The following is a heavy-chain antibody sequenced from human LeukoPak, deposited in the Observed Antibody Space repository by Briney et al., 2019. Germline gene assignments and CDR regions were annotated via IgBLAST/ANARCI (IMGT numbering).Heavy chain of an antibody. V-gene: IGHV4-34*01. Sequence: SETLSLTYAVYGGSFSGYYWSWIRQPPGKGLEWIGEINHSGSTNYNPSLKSRVTISVDTSKNQFSLKLSSVTAADTAVYYCARSLAVAGEQYDAFDIWGQGTMVTVSS. CDR2: INHSGST. D-gene: IGHD6-19*01. CDR3: ARSLAVAGEQYDAFDI. J-gene: IGHJ3*02. CDR1: GGSFSGYY.